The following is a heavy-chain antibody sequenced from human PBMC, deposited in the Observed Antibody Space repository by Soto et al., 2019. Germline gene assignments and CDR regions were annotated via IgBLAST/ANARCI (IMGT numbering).Heavy chain of an antibody. J-gene: IGHJ5*02. CDR2: INHSGST. CDR3: ARDEGAARTNWFDP. V-gene: IGHV4-38-2*02. D-gene: IGHD6-6*01. Sequence: SETLSLTCNVSGYSISSGYYWSWIRQPPGKGLEWIGEINHSGSTNYNPSLKSRVTISVDTSKNQFSLKLSSVTAADTAVYYCARDEGAARTNWFDPWGQGTLVTVSS. CDR1: GYSISSGYY.